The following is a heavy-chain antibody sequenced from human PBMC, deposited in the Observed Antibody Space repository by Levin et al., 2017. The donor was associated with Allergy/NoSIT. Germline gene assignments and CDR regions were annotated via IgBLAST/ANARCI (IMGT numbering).Heavy chain of an antibody. J-gene: IGHJ4*02. D-gene: IGHD2-8*01. Sequence: PSGGSLRLSCVASGFAYDTFWMNWVRQAPGKGLEWVANINQLGSERYYLGSVRGRFTISRDNARNSLFLEMKTLRSEDTGVYYCARGTPWEMVGVPVDYWGQGALVNVSS. V-gene: IGHV3-7*01. CDR2: INQLGSER. CDR3: ARGTPWEMVGVPVDY. CDR1: GFAYDTFW.